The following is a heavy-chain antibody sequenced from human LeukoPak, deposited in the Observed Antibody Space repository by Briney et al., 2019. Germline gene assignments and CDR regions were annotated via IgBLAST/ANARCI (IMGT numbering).Heavy chain of an antibody. D-gene: IGHD3-10*01. V-gene: IGHV1-2*02. J-gene: IGHJ4*02. Sequence: ASVKVSCKASGYTFTGYYMHWVRQAPGQGLEWMGWINPNSGGTTYAQKFQGRGTMTRDTSISTAFMELTRLRSDDTAVYYCARDAYGLGSYPDYWGQGTLVTVSS. CDR2: INPNSGGT. CDR3: ARDAYGLGSYPDY. CDR1: GYTFTGYY.